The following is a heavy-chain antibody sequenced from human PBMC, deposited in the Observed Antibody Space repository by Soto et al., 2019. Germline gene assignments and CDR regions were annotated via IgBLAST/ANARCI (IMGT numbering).Heavy chain of an antibody. J-gene: IGHJ3*02. CDR1: GGSFSGYY. CDR3: ARDYDFWSGYHPHDAFDI. Sequence: QVQLQQWGAGLLKPSETLSLTCAVYGGSFSGYYWSWIRQPPGKGLEWIGEINHSGSTNYNPSLKSRVTISVDTSKTQFSLKLSSVTAADTAVYYCARDYDFWSGYHPHDAFDIWGQGTMVTVSS. D-gene: IGHD3-3*01. CDR2: INHSGST. V-gene: IGHV4-34*01.